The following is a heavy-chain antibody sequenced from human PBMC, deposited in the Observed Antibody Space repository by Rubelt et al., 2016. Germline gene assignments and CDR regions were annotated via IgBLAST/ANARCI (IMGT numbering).Heavy chain of an antibody. V-gene: IGHV3-23*01. D-gene: IGHD6-13*01. CDR1: GVMFSSYA. J-gene: IGHJ4*02. CDR3: ARDPSRGPSGFDY. CDR2: ISGSGGST. Sequence: RLSCAASGVMFSSYAMSWVRQAPGKGLEWVSGISGSGGSTYYADAVKGRFTISRDNSKNTLYLQMNSLRAEDTAVYYCARDPSRGPSGFDYWGQGTLVTVSS.